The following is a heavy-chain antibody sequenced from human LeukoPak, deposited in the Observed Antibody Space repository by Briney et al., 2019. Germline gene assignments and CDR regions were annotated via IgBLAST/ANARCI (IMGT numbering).Heavy chain of an antibody. Sequence: PGGSLRLFCAASGFTFSNAWMTWVRQAPGKGLEWVGRVKRKIDGETTDYAAAVKGRFAISRDDSKNTVYLQMNSLKTEDTALYYCTTDSAAYWGQGTLVTVSS. J-gene: IGHJ4*02. V-gene: IGHV3-15*01. CDR3: TTDSAAY. CDR1: GFTFSNAW. CDR2: VKRKIDGETT.